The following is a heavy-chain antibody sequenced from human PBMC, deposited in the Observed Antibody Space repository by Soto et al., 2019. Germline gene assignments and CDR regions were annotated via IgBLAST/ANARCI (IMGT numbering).Heavy chain of an antibody. CDR2: INSDGSTT. CDR1: GFTFSTYW. Sequence: EVQLVESGGGLVQPGGSLRLSCVGSGFTFSTYWMHWVRQAPGKGLVWVSRINSDGSTTNYAVSVKGRFTISRDNAKNTLYLQMNSLRAEDTAVYYCARDAYYDMGVWGRGTTVTVSS. J-gene: IGHJ6*02. CDR3: ARDAYYDMGV. V-gene: IGHV3-74*01.